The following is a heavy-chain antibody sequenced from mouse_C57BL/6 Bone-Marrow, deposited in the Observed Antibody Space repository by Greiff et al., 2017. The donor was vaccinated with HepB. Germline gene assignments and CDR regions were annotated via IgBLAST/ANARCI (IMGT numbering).Heavy chain of an antibody. CDR2: IDPSDSYT. Sequence: QVQLQQPGAELVRPGTSVKLSCKASGYTFTSYWMHWVKQRPGQGLEWIGVIDPSDSYTNYNQKFKGKATLTVDTSSSTAYMQLSSLTSEDSAVYYCAREDSERFAYWGQGTLVTVSA. CDR1: GYTFTSYW. CDR3: AREDSERFAY. V-gene: IGHV1-59*01. J-gene: IGHJ3*01.